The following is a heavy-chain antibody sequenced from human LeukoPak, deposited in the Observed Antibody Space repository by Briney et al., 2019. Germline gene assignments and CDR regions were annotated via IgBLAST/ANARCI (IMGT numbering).Heavy chain of an antibody. CDR2: ISSSSSYI. J-gene: IGHJ5*02. V-gene: IGHV3-21*04. CDR3: ARARQEPNWFDP. D-gene: IGHD1-14*01. Sequence: KPGGSLRLSCAASGFTFSSYSMNWVRQAPGKGLEWVSSISSSSSYIYYADSVKGRFTISRDNAKNSLYLQMNSLRAEDTAVYYCARARQEPNWFDPWGQGTLVTVSS. CDR1: GFTFSSYS.